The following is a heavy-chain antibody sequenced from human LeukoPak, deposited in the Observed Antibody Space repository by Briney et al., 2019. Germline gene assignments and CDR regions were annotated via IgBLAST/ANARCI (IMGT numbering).Heavy chain of an antibody. CDR1: GFTVSNNY. CDR2: IYSGGST. J-gene: IGHJ4*02. V-gene: IGHV3-66*01. D-gene: IGHD3-22*01. Sequence: GGSLRLSCATSGFTVSNNYMSWVRQGPGKGLEWVSVIYSGGSTYYADPVKGRFTISRDNSKNTLYLQMNSLRAEDTAVYYCARGSDYYDSSGYYVGNYFDYWGQGTLVSVSS. CDR3: ARGSDYYDSSGYYVGNYFDY.